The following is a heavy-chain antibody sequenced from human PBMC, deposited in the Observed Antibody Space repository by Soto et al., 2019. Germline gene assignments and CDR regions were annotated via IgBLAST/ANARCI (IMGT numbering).Heavy chain of an antibody. CDR2: ISAYNGNT. Sequence: GASVKVSCKASGYTRNTYGISWVLQAPGQGLEWMGWISAYNGNTNYAQKLQGRDTMTTDTSTSTAYMELRSLRSDDTSVYYCARDHLVVPAELGGKEYYYYYYGMDVWGQGTTVTVSS. D-gene: IGHD2-2*01. V-gene: IGHV1-18*01. CDR1: GYTRNTYG. CDR3: ARDHLVVPAELGGKEYYYYYYGMDV. J-gene: IGHJ6*02.